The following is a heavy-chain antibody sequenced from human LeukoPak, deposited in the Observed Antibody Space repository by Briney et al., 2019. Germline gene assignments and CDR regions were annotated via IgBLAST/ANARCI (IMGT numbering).Heavy chain of an antibody. CDR1: GGTFSSYA. D-gene: IGHD4-17*01. CDR3: ARSIFYGDYAPWYYFDY. Sequence: GASVKVSCKASGGTFSSYAISWVRQATGQGLEWMGGIIPIFGTANYAQKFQGRVTITTDESTSTAYMELSSLRSEDTTVYYCARSIFYGDYAPWYYFDYWGQGTLVTVSS. J-gene: IGHJ4*02. CDR2: IIPIFGTA. V-gene: IGHV1-69*05.